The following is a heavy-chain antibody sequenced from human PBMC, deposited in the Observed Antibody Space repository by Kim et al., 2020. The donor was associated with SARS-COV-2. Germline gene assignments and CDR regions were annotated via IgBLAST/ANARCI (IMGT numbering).Heavy chain of an antibody. J-gene: IGHJ4*02. CDR3: ASTYDFWTLTGY. Sequence: YYADSVKGRFTSARDNAKNSLYLQMNSLRAEDTAVYYCASTYDFWTLTGYWGQGTLVTVSS. D-gene: IGHD3-3*01. V-gene: IGHV3-11*01.